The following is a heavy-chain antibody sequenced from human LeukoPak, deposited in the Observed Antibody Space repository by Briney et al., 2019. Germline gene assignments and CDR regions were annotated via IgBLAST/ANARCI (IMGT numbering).Heavy chain of an antibody. V-gene: IGHV4-59*01. CDR1: GGPISSYY. CDR2: IYYSGST. J-gene: IGHJ4*02. CDR3: ASAYCSSTSCPIDY. Sequence: SETLSLTCTVSGGPISSYYWSWIRQPPGKGLEWIGYIYYSGSTNYNPSLKSRVTISVDTSKNQFSLKLSSVTAADTAVYYCASAYCSSTSCPIDYWGQGTLVTVSS. D-gene: IGHD2-2*01.